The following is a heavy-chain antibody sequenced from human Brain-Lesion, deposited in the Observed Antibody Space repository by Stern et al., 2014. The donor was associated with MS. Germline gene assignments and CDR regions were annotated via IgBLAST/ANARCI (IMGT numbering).Heavy chain of an antibody. J-gene: IGHJ6*02. CDR3: ARVYNTIYGIVTQRGSGMDV. CDR1: VFTFGNYW. V-gene: IGHV3-7*01. CDR2: IKEDGTEK. D-gene: IGHD3-3*01. Sequence: EVQLVESGGGLVQPGGSLTISCTAAVFTFGNYWMTWVRQAPGKGLEWGANIKEDGTEKNYVDSVKGRFTISRDNARNSLYLQMNSLRVEDTALYYCARVYNTIYGIVTQRGSGMDVWGQGTTVIVSS.